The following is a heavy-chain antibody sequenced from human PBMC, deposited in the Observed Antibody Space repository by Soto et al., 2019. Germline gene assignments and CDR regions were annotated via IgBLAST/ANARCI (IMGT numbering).Heavy chain of an antibody. V-gene: IGHV4-4*07. Sequence: PSETLSLTCTVSGGSISSYCWSWIRQPAGKGLEWIGRIYANGNSDYNPSLKSRVTVSIDTSKNQFSLKVTSVTAADTAVYYCARGAGPPWFDPWGQGTLVTVSS. J-gene: IGHJ5*02. CDR1: GGSISSYC. CDR3: ARGAGPPWFDP. CDR2: IYANGNS.